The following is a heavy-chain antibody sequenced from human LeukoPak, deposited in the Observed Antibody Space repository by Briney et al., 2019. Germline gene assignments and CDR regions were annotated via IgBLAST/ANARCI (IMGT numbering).Heavy chain of an antibody. CDR3: ARAGSSSWFLGY. J-gene: IGHJ4*02. CDR1: GFTFSIYG. Sequence: GRSLRLSCAASGFTFSIYGMHWVRQAPGKGLEWVAVIWYDGSNKYYADSVKGRFTISRDNSKNTLYLQMNSLRAEDTAVYYCARAGSSSWFLGYWGQGTLVTVSS. D-gene: IGHD6-13*01. V-gene: IGHV3-33*01. CDR2: IWYDGSNK.